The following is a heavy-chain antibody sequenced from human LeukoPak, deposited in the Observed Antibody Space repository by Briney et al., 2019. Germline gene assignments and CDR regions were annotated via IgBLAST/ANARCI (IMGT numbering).Heavy chain of an antibody. V-gene: IGHV5-51*01. CDR2: IYPGDSDT. J-gene: IGHJ6*03. Sequence: GESLKISCKGSGYSFTSYRIGWVRQMPGKGLEWMGIIYPGDSDTRYSPSFQGQVTISADKSISTAYLQWSSLKASDTAMYHCARRIAAAVKRGYYYYYMDVWGKGTTVTVSS. D-gene: IGHD6-13*01. CDR1: GYSFTSYR. CDR3: ARRIAAAVKRGYYYYYMDV.